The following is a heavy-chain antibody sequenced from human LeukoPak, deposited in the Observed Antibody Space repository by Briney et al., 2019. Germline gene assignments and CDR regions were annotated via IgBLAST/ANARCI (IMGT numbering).Heavy chain of an antibody. CDR1: GFTLSSHA. CDR2: ISYDGSHK. Sequence: PGGSLRLSCTASGFTLSSHAMHWVRQAPGKGLEWVAVISYDGSHKYYADSVKGRFTISRDNSKNTLYLQMNSLRAEDTAVYYCAKSSGYYDSSGSDWGYGMDVWGQGTTVTVSS. J-gene: IGHJ6*02. D-gene: IGHD3-22*01. V-gene: IGHV3-30-3*02. CDR3: AKSSGYYDSSGSDWGYGMDV.